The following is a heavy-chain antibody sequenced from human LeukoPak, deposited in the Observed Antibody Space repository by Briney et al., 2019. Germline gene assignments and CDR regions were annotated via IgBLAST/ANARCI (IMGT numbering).Heavy chain of an antibody. V-gene: IGHV3-33*06. CDR2: IWYDGSNK. J-gene: IGHJ4*02. Sequence: PGGSLRLSCAASGFTFSSYGMHWVRQAPGKGLEGVAVIWYDGSNKYYADSVKGRFTISRDNSKNTLYLQMNSLRAEDTAVYYCAKSRLCSSTSCYLGADYWGQGTLVTVSS. CDR1: GFTFSSYG. D-gene: IGHD2-2*01. CDR3: AKSRLCSSTSCYLGADY.